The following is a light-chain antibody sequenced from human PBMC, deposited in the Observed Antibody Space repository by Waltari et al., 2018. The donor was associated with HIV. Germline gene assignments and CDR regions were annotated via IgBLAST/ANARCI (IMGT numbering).Light chain of an antibody. CDR1: QSVGSY. Sequence: EIVLTQSPATLSLSPGERATLSCRASQSVGSYLGCYQQKPGQAPRLLIYDASNRATGIPARFSGSGSGTDFTLTINSLEPEDFAVYYCQHRSNWPPVAFGQGTRLEIK. V-gene: IGKV3-11*01. J-gene: IGKJ5*01. CDR3: QHRSNWPPVA. CDR2: DAS.